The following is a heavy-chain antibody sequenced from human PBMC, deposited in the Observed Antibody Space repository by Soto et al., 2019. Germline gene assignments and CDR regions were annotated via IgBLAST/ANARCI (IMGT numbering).Heavy chain of an antibody. V-gene: IGHV2-5*02. J-gene: IGHJ4*02. CDR1: GFSLHTSGVG. CDR3: THTTTVTTFDY. Sequence: QITLKESGPTLVKPTQTLTLTCTFSGFSLHTSGVGVGWFGHSPGKALEWLGIIYWDDDKRYNPSLKSRLTITKDTSKNQVVLTLTNMDPVDTATYYCTHTTTVTTFDYWGQGTQVTVSS. D-gene: IGHD4-17*01. CDR2: IYWDDDK.